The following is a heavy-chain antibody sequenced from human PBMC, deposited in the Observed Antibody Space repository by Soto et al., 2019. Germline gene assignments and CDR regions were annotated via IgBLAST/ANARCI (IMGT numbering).Heavy chain of an antibody. CDR3: ARGMSCGGDCYSSWFDP. CDR1: GYTFTSYD. Sequence: ASVKVSCKASGYTFTSYDINWVRQATGQGLEWMGWMNPNSGNTGYAQNFQGRVTMTRNTSISTAYMELSSLRSEDTAVYYCARGMSCGGDCYSSWFDPWGQGTLVTVSS. CDR2: MNPNSGNT. D-gene: IGHD2-21*01. J-gene: IGHJ5*02. V-gene: IGHV1-8*01.